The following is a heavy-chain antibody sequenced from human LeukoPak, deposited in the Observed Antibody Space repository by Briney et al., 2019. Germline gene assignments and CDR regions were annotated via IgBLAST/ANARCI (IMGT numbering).Heavy chain of an antibody. V-gene: IGHV3-23*01. J-gene: IGHJ4*02. Sequence: GESLKISCKACGYSFTSYWIGWVRRMPGKGLEWVSAISGSGGSTYYADSVKGRFTISRDNSKNTLYLQMNSLRAEDTAVYYCAKVRRSWYDYWGQGTLVTVSS. CDR1: GYSFTSYW. CDR2: ISGSGGST. CDR3: AKVRRSWYDY. D-gene: IGHD6-13*01.